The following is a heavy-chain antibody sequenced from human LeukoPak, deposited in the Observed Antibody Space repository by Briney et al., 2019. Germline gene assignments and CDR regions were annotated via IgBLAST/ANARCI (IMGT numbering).Heavy chain of an antibody. J-gene: IGHJ6*02. Sequence: GGSLRLSCEASGXTFSAYAVTWVRQAPGKGLEWVSSIGSDNKPHYSESVKGRLTISRDNAKNSLYLQMNSLRAEDTAVYYCVMDMDVWGQGTTVTVSS. V-gene: IGHV3-69-1*01. CDR2: IGSDNKP. CDR1: GXTFSAYA. CDR3: VMDMDV.